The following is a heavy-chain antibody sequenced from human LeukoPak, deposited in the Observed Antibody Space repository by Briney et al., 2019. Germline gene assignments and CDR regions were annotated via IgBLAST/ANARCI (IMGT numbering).Heavy chain of an antibody. CDR3: AREGPFNSIAAAAAPDY. D-gene: IGHD6-13*01. V-gene: IGHV1-69*13. CDR1: GCTFSGYA. Sequence: SLKISCTASGCTFSGYAINWVRQAPGQGLEWMGGLIPIFGTANYAKKFQGRVTITADESTSTAYMELSSLRSEDTAVYYCAREGPFNSIAAAAAPDYWGQGTLVTVSS. CDR2: LIPIFGTA. J-gene: IGHJ4*02.